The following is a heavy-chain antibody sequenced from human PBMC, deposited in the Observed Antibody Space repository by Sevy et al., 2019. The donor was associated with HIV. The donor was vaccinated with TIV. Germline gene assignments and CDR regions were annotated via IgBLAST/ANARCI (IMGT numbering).Heavy chain of an antibody. CDR3: LGYCSDTNCRFAY. D-gene: IGHD2-8*02. CDR1: KFTFSLYA. CDR2: ISYDGRSK. Sequence: GGYLRLSCSASKFTFSLYAMHWVRQAPGKGLEWVAVISYDGRSKYYADSAKGRFTISRDNSKNTLFLQMNSLGVEDTAVYYCLGYCSDTNCRFAYWGQGTLVTVSS. V-gene: IGHV3-30*03. J-gene: IGHJ4*02.